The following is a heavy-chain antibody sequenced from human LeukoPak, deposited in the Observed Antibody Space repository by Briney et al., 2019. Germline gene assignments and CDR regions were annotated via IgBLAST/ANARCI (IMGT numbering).Heavy chain of an antibody. CDR3: AIQIVVVPAAKKKNWFDP. V-gene: IGHV4-34*01. J-gene: IGHJ5*02. CDR1: GVSFSGYY. D-gene: IGHD2-2*01. CDR2: INHSGST. Sequence: PSETLFLTCAVSGVSFSGYYWSWIRQPPGKGLEWIGEINHSGSTNYNPSLKSRVTISVDTSKNQFSLKLSSVTAADTAVYYCAIQIVVVPAAKKKNWFDPWSQGTLVTVSS.